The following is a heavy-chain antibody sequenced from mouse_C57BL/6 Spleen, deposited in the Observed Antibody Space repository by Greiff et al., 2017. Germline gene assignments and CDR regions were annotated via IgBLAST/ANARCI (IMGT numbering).Heavy chain of an antibody. V-gene: IGHV5-6*01. Sequence: EVKLVESGGDLVKPGGSLKLSCAASGFTFSSYGMSWVRQTPGKRLEWVAPISSGGSYTYYPDSVKGRFTISRDNAKNTLYLQMSSLKSEDTAMYYCASPTYDGYFAYWGQGTLVTVSA. CDR2: ISSGGSYT. J-gene: IGHJ3*01. CDR3: ASPTYDGYFAY. D-gene: IGHD2-3*01. CDR1: GFTFSSYG.